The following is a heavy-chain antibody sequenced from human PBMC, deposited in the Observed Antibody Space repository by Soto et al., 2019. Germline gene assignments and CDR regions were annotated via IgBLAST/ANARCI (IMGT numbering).Heavy chain of an antibody. V-gene: IGHV3-23*01. CDR2: ISGSGEST. Sequence: EVQLLESGGGLVQPGGSLRLSCAASGFTFSSYAMTWVRQPPGEGLQWVSSISGSGESTFHADSVKGRFTISRDNSKTTLTPPTNSLRAEDTAMYYCAKYSIYWDEDYWGQGTLVTVSS. CDR1: GFTFSSYA. CDR3: AKYSIYWDEDY. D-gene: IGHD1-1*01. J-gene: IGHJ4*02.